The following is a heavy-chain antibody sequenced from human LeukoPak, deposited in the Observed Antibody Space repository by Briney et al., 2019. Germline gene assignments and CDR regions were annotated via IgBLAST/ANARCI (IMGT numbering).Heavy chain of an antibody. Sequence: SETLSLTCTVSGYSISSGYYWSWIRQPAGKGLEWIGRIFTSGSTNYNPSLKSRVTISVDTSKNQFSLKLSSVTAADTAVYYCARAMAYCNSTSCPYRGGYYFDYWGQGTLVTVSS. CDR1: GYSISSGYY. V-gene: IGHV4-61*02. CDR3: ARAMAYCNSTSCPYRGGYYFDY. CDR2: IFTSGST. J-gene: IGHJ4*02. D-gene: IGHD2-2*01.